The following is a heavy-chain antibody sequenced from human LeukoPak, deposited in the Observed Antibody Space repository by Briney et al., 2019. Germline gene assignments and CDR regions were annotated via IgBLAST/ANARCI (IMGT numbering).Heavy chain of an antibody. CDR2: INPSDGST. Sequence: ASVKVSCKASGYTFTTYYIHWVRQAPGQGLERLGIINPSDGSTRYAEKFQGRVTMPRDTSTSTVYMDLSSLRSEDTAVYYCARAPNGGLPGGYWGQGTLVTVSS. D-gene: IGHD7-27*01. V-gene: IGHV1-46*01. CDR3: ARAPNGGLPGGY. J-gene: IGHJ4*02. CDR1: GYTFTTYY.